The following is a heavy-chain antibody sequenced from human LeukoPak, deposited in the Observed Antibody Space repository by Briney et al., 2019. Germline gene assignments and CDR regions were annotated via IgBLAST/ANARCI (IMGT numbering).Heavy chain of an antibody. J-gene: IGHJ4*02. CDR1: GYTFTSYG. CDR3: ARRPPYCGGDCYADY. Sequence: ASVKVSCKASGYTFTSYGISWVRQAPGQGLEWMGWSSAYNGNANYAQKLQGRVTGTTDTSTSTAYMELRSLRSDDTAVYYCARRPPYCGGDCYADYWGQGTLVTVSS. V-gene: IGHV1-18*01. CDR2: SSAYNGNA. D-gene: IGHD2-21*02.